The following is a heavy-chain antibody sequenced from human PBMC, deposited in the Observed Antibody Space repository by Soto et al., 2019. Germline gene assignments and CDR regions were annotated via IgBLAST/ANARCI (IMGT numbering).Heavy chain of an antibody. J-gene: IGHJ6*02. CDR3: GSAHGMDV. D-gene: IGHD6-6*01. V-gene: IGHV4-31*03. Sequence: QVQLQESGPGLVEPSQTLSLTCTVSGVSLSGSRYYWSWIRQVPGKGLEWIGFTRYGGIPYHNPCLKSRATISVQSSKNQFSLSLTSLTAADTAVDYCGSAHGMDVWGRGTTVIVSS. CDR1: GVSLSGSRYY. CDR2: TRYGGIP.